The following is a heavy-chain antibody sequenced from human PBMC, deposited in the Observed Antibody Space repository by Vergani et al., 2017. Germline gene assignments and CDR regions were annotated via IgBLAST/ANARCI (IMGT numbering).Heavy chain of an antibody. Sequence: EVQLLQSEGAVVQPGGSLRLSCVASGFTFSSHAMSWVRQAPGKGLEWVSAISGSGGSTYYADSVKGRFTISRDNSKNTLYLQMNSLRAEDTAVYYCARHSGYYYGSNSQDDYWGQGTLVTVSS. CDR3: ARHSGYYYGSNSQDDY. CDR2: ISGSGGST. J-gene: IGHJ4*02. CDR1: GFTFSSHA. D-gene: IGHD3-22*01. V-gene: IGHV3-23*01.